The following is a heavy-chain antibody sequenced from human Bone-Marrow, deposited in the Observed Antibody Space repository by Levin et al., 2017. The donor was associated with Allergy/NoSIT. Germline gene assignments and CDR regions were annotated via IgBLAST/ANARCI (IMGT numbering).Heavy chain of an antibody. CDR2: IYYSGNT. CDR1: GGSISTGGFH. V-gene: IGHV4-31*03. CDR3: AREDGYVFDY. Sequence: SETLSLTCSLSGGSISTGGFHWSWVRQRPGKGLEWIGYIYYSGNTYYNQSLQSRLSISIDTSKNQFSLRLTSVTAADTAVYYCAREDGYVFDYWGQGTLVTVSS. J-gene: IGHJ4*02. D-gene: IGHD5-24*01.